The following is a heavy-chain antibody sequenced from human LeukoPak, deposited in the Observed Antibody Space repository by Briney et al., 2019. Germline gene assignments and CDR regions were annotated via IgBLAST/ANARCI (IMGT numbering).Heavy chain of an antibody. CDR2: ISAYNGNT. CDR3: ARGGEGFGELPSGEDFDY. J-gene: IGHJ4*02. D-gene: IGHD3-10*01. V-gene: IGHV1-18*01. Sequence: ASVKVSCKASGYTFTSYGISWVRQAPGQGLEWMGWISAYNGNTNYAQKLQGRVTMTTDTSTSTAYMELWSLRSDDTAVYYCARGGEGFGELPSGEDFDYWGQGTLVTVSS. CDR1: GYTFTSYG.